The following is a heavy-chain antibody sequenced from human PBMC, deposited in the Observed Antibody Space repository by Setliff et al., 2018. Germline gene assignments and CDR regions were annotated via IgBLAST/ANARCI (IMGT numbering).Heavy chain of an antibody. J-gene: IGHJ6*03. CDR1: GVSITSHY. CDR2: IHHSGST. D-gene: IGHD3-3*01. V-gene: IGHV4-59*08. Sequence: SETLSLTCTVSGVSITSHYWSWIRQPPGRALEWVGYIHHSGSTNYNPSLKSRVTISLDTSKNQFSLSLTSVTAEDTAVYYCARMSGFQYIDVWDKGTTVTVSS. CDR3: ARMSGFQYIDV.